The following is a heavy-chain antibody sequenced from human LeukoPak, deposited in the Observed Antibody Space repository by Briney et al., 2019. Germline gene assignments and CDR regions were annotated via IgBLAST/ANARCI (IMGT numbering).Heavy chain of an antibody. Sequence: SETLSLTCTVSGDPITGSSYYWAWIRQPPGKGLEWIGSMFYTGTTYYNPALKSRVTISIDTSKNQFSLKLSSVAAADTAVYYCARKGFSSYFFPTSQYNWFDPWGHGTLVTVSS. D-gene: IGHD3-22*01. CDR3: ARKGFSSYFFPTSQYNWFDP. V-gene: IGHV4-39*01. J-gene: IGHJ5*02. CDR1: GDPITGSSYY. CDR2: MFYTGTT.